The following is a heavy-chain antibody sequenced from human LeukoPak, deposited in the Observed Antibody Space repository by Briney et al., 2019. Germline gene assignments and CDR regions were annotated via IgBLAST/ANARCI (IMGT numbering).Heavy chain of an antibody. CDR1: GFTFSSYN. Sequence: GGSLRLSCVASGFTFSSYNMNWIRQAPGKGLEWVSHISSRSSTIYYADSVKGRFTVSRDNAKNSMYLQMNSLRAEDTAVYYCASPSSGYDYRLDYWGQGTLVTVSS. CDR2: ISSRSSTI. CDR3: ASPSSGYDYRLDY. D-gene: IGHD5-12*01. V-gene: IGHV3-48*01. J-gene: IGHJ4*02.